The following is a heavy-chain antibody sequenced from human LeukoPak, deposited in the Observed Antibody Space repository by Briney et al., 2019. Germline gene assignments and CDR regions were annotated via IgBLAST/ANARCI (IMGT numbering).Heavy chain of an antibody. CDR3: ARNTQYYDFWSGHSSADYYYYMDV. Sequence: ASVKVSCKASGYTFTGYYMHWVRQAPGQGLEWMGWINPNSGGTNYAQKFQGRVTMTRDTSISTAYMELSRLRSDDTAVYYCARNTQYYDFWSGHSSADYYYYMDVWGKGTTVTVSS. J-gene: IGHJ6*03. CDR1: GYTFTGYY. CDR2: INPNSGGT. D-gene: IGHD3-3*01. V-gene: IGHV1-2*02.